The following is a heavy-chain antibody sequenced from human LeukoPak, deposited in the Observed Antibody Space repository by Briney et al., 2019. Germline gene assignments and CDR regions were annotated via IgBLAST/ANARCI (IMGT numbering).Heavy chain of an antibody. Sequence: ASVKVSCKASGYTFTSYGISWVRQAPGQGLEWMGWISAYNGNTNYAQKFQGRVTMTRDTSISTAYMELSRLRSDDTAVYYCASTHVLRYFDWLQPLGYWGQGTLVTVSS. D-gene: IGHD3-9*01. CDR3: ASTHVLRYFDWLQPLGY. CDR1: GYTFTSYG. V-gene: IGHV1-18*01. J-gene: IGHJ4*02. CDR2: ISAYNGNT.